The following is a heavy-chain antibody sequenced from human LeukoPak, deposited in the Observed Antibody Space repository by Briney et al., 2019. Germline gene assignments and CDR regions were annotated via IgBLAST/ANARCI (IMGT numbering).Heavy chain of an antibody. CDR3: TRDFWTDY. CDR2: IKLDGTQK. CDR1: GGSFSGYY. D-gene: IGHD3/OR15-3a*01. J-gene: IGHJ4*02. V-gene: IGHV3-7*01. Sequence: ETLSLTCAVYGGSFSGYYWSWIRQAPGRGLEWVANIKLDGTQKNYIQSVRGRFTISRDNARNFLYLQLSSLRAEDTAVYYCTRDFWTDYWGQGTLVTVSS.